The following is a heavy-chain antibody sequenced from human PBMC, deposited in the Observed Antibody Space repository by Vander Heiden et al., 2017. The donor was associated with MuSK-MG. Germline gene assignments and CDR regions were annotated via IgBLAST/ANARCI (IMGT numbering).Heavy chain of an antibody. V-gene: IGHV4-39*01. D-gene: IGHD3-22*01. J-gene: IGHJ4*02. Sequence: QLQLQEADPGLVKPSETLSLTCTVSGGSISSLSYSWAWIRQPPGKRLEWIGSIHYNGTTDDNPSLNSRVTIAVDTARNQFSMKMSSVTPADTALDCGSRTYTTGYYTYWVQGSMVT. CDR2: IHYNGTT. CDR3: SRTYTTGYYTY. CDR1: GGSISSLSYS.